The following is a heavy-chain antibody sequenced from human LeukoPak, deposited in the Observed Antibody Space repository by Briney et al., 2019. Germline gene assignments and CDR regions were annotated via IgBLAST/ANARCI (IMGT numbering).Heavy chain of an antibody. CDR3: TTDSTGSSWYRDWFDP. J-gene: IGHJ5*02. V-gene: IGHV1-24*01. D-gene: IGHD6-13*01. CDR1: GYTLTELS. CDR2: FDPEDGET. Sequence: ASVKVSCKVSGYTLTELSMHWVRQAPGKGLEWMGGFDPEDGETIYAQKFQGRVTMTEDTSTDTAYMELSSLRSEDTAVYYCTTDSTGSSWYRDWFDPWGQGTLVTVPS.